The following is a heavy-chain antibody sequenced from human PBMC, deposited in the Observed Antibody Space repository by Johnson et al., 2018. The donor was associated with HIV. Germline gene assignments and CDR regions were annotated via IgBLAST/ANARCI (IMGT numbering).Heavy chain of an antibody. Sequence: VQLVESGGGLVQPGGSLRLSCAASGFTFSSFWMSWVRQAPGKGLEWVANINQDGSEKYYADSVKGRFTISRDNSKNTLYIQMNSLRAEDTAVYYCARSGSYGPDAFDIWGQGTMVTVS. D-gene: IGHD1-26*01. V-gene: IGHV3-7*03. J-gene: IGHJ3*02. CDR3: ARSGSYGPDAFDI. CDR1: GFTFSSFW. CDR2: INQDGSEK.